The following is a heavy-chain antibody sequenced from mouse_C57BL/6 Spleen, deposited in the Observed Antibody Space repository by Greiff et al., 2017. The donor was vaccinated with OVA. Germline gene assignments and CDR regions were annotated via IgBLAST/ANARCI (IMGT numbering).Heavy chain of an antibody. V-gene: IGHV1-69*01. J-gene: IGHJ2*01. CDR3: ARAYYSNYFDD. Sequence: QVQLKQPGAELVMPGASVKLSCKASGYTFTSYWMHWVKQRPGQGLEWIGEIDPSDSYTNYNQKFKGKSTLTVDKSSSTAYMQLSSLTSEDSAVDYCARAYYSNYFDDWGQGTTLTVSS. D-gene: IGHD2-5*01. CDR2: IDPSDSYT. CDR1: GYTFTSYW.